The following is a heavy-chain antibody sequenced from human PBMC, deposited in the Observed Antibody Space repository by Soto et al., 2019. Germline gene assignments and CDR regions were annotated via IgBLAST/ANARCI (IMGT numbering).Heavy chain of an antibody. J-gene: IGHJ3*02. Sequence: QVQLQESGPGLVKPSETLSLTCTVSGGSISSYYWSWIRQPPGKGLEWIGYNYYSGRTNYNPSLKSRVTISVDTSKNQFSLKLSSVTAADTAVYYCARDDGLAAFDIWGQGTMVTVSS. CDR3: ARDDGLAAFDI. CDR2: NYYSGRT. V-gene: IGHV4-59*01. D-gene: IGHD2-21*01. CDR1: GGSISSYY.